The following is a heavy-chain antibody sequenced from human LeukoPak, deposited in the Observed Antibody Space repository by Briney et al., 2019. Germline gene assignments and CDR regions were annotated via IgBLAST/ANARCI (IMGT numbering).Heavy chain of an antibody. Sequence: GGSLRLSCAASGFTFSTYWMSWVRQAPGKGLEWVGNIHQDGNEKYYVDSVEGRFTNSRDNAKNSLYLQMNSLRAEDTAVYYCASGDKFSGDYWGQGTLVTVSS. J-gene: IGHJ4*02. CDR1: GFTFSTYW. D-gene: IGHD3-10*01. V-gene: IGHV3-7*01. CDR3: ASGDKFSGDY. CDR2: IHQDGNEK.